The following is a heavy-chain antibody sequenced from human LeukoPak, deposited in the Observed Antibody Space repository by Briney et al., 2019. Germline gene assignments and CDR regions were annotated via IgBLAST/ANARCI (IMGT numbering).Heavy chain of an antibody. CDR2: ISSGANAE. V-gene: IGHV3-48*03. D-gene: IGHD3-10*01. CDR1: GFSLRSSE. J-gene: IGHJ4*02. CDR3: AGSWFYRDYFEY. Sequence: PGGSLRLSCAASGFSLRSSEMNWVRQAPGKGLEWVCHISSGANAEYYVDSVKGRFTISRDNSKNTLYLQMNSLRVEDTAVYYCAGSWFYRDYFEYWGQGTLVTVSS.